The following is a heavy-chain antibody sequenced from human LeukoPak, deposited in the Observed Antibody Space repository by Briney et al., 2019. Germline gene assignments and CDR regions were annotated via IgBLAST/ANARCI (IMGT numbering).Heavy chain of an antibody. Sequence: PGGSLRLSCTASGFTFSSYGMSWVRQAPGKGLEWVSAISGSGGSTYYADSVKGRFTISRDNAKNSLYLQMNSLRAEDTAVYYCAREERSAFDIWGQGTMVTVSS. CDR3: AREERSAFDI. CDR2: ISGSGGST. V-gene: IGHV3-23*01. CDR1: GFTFSSYG. J-gene: IGHJ3*02. D-gene: IGHD1-1*01.